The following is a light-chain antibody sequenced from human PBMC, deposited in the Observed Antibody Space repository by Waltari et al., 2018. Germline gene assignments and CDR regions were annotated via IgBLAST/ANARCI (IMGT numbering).Light chain of an antibody. CDR1: QSIGSR. Sequence: EIVMTQSPATLSVSPGERATLFCRASQSIGSRLAWYQQKRGQAPRLLIYDISTRATGIPARFSGSGSVTEFTLTISSLQSEDSATYYCHQYSASHTFGQGTELEI. J-gene: IGKJ2*01. CDR2: DIS. CDR3: HQYSASHT. V-gene: IGKV3-15*01.